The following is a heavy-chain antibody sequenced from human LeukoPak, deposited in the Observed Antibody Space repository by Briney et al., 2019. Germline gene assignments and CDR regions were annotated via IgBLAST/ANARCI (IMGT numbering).Heavy chain of an antibody. J-gene: IGHJ5*02. V-gene: IGHV3-48*03. CDR2: ITSSGGTI. D-gene: IGHD3-10*01. CDR3: ASSGTGELFFS. Sequence: GGSLRLSCAASGFTFSSYEMNWVRQAPGKGLEWVSYITSSGGTIYYADSVKGRFTIYRDNAKNSLYLQMNTLIADDTAVYSCASSGTGELFFSWGQGTLVTVSS. CDR1: GFTFSSYE.